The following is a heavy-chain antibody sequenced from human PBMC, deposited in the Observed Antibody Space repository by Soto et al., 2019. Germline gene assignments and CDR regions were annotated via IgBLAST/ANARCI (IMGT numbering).Heavy chain of an antibody. CDR3: ARGVGVVPVYEAFDR. J-gene: IGHJ3*02. D-gene: IGHD2-2*01. Sequence: QVQLVQSGAEVKKPGASVKVSCKASGYTFTIYGISWVRQAPGQGLEWMGWISANTGNTNYAARVQGRVTMTTDTSTSTAYMEVRSLRSDDTAVYYCARGVGVVPVYEAFDRWGQGTMVTVSS. CDR1: GYTFTIYG. V-gene: IGHV1-18*01. CDR2: ISANTGNT.